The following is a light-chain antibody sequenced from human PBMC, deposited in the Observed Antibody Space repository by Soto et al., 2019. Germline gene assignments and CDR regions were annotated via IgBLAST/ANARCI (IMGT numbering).Light chain of an antibody. Sequence: EIVLTQSPGTLSLSPGDTATLSCRASQSVRSNFLAWYQHKPGQAPRLLIYAASSRAAGIPDRFSGSGSGTAFTLTISRLEPEDFAVYFCHQYGTSPWTFGQGTRVDIK. J-gene: IGKJ1*01. V-gene: IGKV3-20*01. CDR3: HQYGTSPWT. CDR1: QSVRSNF. CDR2: AAS.